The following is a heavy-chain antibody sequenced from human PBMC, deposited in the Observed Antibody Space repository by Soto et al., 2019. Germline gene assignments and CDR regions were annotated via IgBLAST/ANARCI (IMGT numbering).Heavy chain of an antibody. CDR3: ARGEDAGYCSGGSCYGDWFDP. V-gene: IGHV3-74*01. CDR1: GFTFSSYW. CDR2: INSDGRST. D-gene: IGHD2-15*01. J-gene: IGHJ5*02. Sequence: EVQLVESGGGLVQPGGSLRLSCAASGFTFSSYWMHWVRQAPGKGLVWVSRINSDGRSTSYADSVKGRFTISRDNAKNTLYLQMNSPRAEDTAVYYCARGEDAGYCSGGSCYGDWFDPWGQGTLVTVSS.